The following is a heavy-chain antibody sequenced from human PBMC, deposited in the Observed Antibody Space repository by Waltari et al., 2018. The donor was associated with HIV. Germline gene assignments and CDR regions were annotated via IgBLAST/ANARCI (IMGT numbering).Heavy chain of an antibody. J-gene: IGHJ4*02. CDR2: MNPNSGNT. CDR1: GYTFTSYD. Sequence: QVQLVLSGAEVKKPGASVKVSCKASGYTFTSYDINWVGQATGQGLEWMGWMNPNSGNTGYAQKFQGRVTMTRNTSISTAYMELSGLRSEDTAVYYCARRYDSGTNIAGYWGQGTLVTVSS. D-gene: IGHD3-10*01. V-gene: IGHV1-8*01. CDR3: ARRYDSGTNIAGY.